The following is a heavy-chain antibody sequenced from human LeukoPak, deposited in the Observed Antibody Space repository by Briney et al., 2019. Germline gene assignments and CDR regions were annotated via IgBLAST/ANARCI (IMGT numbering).Heavy chain of an antibody. Sequence: GGSLRLSCAASGFSFSSYGMHWGRQAPGKGLEWVAVLWYDGTNEYYADSVKGRFTISRDNSKNTLYLQMNSLRAEDTAVYYCARSMAVAGALTRYGMDVWGQGTTVTVSS. CDR2: LWYDGTNE. V-gene: IGHV3-33*08. CDR1: GFSFSSYG. J-gene: IGHJ6*02. CDR3: ARSMAVAGALTRYGMDV. D-gene: IGHD6-19*01.